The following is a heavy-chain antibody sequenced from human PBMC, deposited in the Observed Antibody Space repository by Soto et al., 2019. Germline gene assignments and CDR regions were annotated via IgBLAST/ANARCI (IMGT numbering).Heavy chain of an antibody. Sequence: ASVKGSCKVSGYTLTELSMHWVRQAPGKRLEWMGGFDPEDGETIYAQKFQGRVTMTQDTSTDTAYMELSSLRSEDTAVYYCATPRRYYYDSSGYWGDAFDIWGQGTMVTVS. V-gene: IGHV1-24*01. CDR3: ATPRRYYYDSSGYWGDAFDI. CDR1: GYTLTELS. D-gene: IGHD3-22*01. CDR2: FDPEDGET. J-gene: IGHJ3*02.